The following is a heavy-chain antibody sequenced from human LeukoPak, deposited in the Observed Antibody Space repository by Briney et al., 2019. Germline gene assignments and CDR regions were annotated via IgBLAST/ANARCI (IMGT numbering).Heavy chain of an antibody. V-gene: IGHV1-46*01. Sequence: ASVTVSCKASGYTFTSYYMHWVRHAPGQGLEWMGIINPSDGSTSYAQKFQGKVNMPWDTSTSTVYVELSSLRSEDTAVYYCARVHDYGDLGAFDYWGQRTLVTVSS. CDR1: GYTFTSYY. D-gene: IGHD4-17*01. J-gene: IGHJ4*02. CDR2: INPSDGST. CDR3: ARVHDYGDLGAFDY.